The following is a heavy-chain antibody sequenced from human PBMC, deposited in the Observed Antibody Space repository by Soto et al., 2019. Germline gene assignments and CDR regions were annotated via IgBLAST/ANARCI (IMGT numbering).Heavy chain of an antibody. D-gene: IGHD6-6*01. CDR2: INHSGST. CDR3: ARKSRSSSSRRGWFDP. CDR1: GGSFSGYY. V-gene: IGHV4-34*01. J-gene: IGHJ5*02. Sequence: SETLSLTCAVYGGSFSGYYWSWIRQPPGKGLEWIGEINHSGSTNYNPSLKSRVTISVDTSKNQFSLKLSSVTAADTAVYYCARKSRSSSSRRGWFDPWGQGTLVTVAS.